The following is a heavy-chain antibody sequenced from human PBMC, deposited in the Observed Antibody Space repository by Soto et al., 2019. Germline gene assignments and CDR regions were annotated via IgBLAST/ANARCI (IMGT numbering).Heavy chain of an antibody. Sequence: GESLKISCKGSGYSFTSYWISWVRQMPGKGLEWMGRIDPSDSYTNYSPSFQGHVTISADKSISTAYLQWSSLKASDTAMYYCARSFSGYDLLVVYYYYGMDVWGQGTTVTVSS. CDR1: GYSFTSYW. V-gene: IGHV5-10-1*01. CDR2: IDPSDSYT. CDR3: ARSFSGYDLLVVYYYYGMDV. D-gene: IGHD5-12*01. J-gene: IGHJ6*02.